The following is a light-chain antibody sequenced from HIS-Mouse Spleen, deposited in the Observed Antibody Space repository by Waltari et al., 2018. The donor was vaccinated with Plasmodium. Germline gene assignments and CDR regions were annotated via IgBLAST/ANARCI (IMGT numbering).Light chain of an antibody. J-gene: IGLJ2*01. CDR3: QAWDSSTAWV. V-gene: IGLV3-1*01. CDR1: KLGEKY. CDR2: QDS. Sequence: SYELTQPPSVSVSPGQTASITCSGEKLGEKYACWYQQKPGQSPVLVIYQDSKRPSGIPERFSGSNSGNTATLTIRGTQAIDEADYYCQAWDSSTAWVFGGGTKLTVL.